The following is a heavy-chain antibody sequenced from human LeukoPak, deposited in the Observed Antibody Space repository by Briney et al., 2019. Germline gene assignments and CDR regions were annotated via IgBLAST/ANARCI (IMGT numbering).Heavy chain of an antibody. CDR2: INSDGSIT. CDR1: GFTFSSDW. V-gene: IGHV3-74*03. CDR3: AREFSHNWFDP. J-gene: IGHJ5*02. Sequence: GGSLRLSCAGSGFTFSSDWMHWVRQAPGKGLVWVSRINSDGSITTYADSVKGRFTISRDTARNTLYLQMNSLRAEDTAVYYCAREFSHNWFDPWGQGTLVTVSS.